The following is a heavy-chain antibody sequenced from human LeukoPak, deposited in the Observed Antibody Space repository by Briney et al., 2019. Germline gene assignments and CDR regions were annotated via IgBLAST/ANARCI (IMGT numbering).Heavy chain of an antibody. CDR1: GYTLTELS. CDR3: ATVNWGHEGYLDY. V-gene: IGHV1-24*01. D-gene: IGHD7-27*01. Sequence: ASVNVSCKVSGYTLTELSMHWVRQAPGKGLEWMGGFDPEDGETIYAQKFQGRVTMTEDTSTDTAYMELSSLRSEDTAVYYCATVNWGHEGYLDYWGQGTLVTVSS. J-gene: IGHJ4*02. CDR2: FDPEDGET.